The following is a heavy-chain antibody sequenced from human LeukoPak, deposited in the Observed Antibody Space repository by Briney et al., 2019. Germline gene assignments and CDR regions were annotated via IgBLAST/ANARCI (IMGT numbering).Heavy chain of an antibody. CDR3: AKGTSITIFGVVIIPYFDY. CDR1: GFTFSSYA. D-gene: IGHD3-3*01. V-gene: IGHV3-23*01. CDR2: ISGSGGST. Sequence: GGSLRLSCAASGFTFSSYAMGWVRQAPGKGLEWVSAISGSGGSTYYADSVKGRFTISRDNSKNTLYLQMNSLRAEDTAVYYCAKGTSITIFGVVIIPYFDYWGQGTLVTVSS. J-gene: IGHJ4*02.